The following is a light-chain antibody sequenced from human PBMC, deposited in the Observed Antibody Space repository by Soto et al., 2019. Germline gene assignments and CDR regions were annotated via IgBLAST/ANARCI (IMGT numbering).Light chain of an antibody. Sequence: DIQMTQSPSTLSASVGDRVTITCRASQSISSWLAWYQQKPGKAPKLLIYDASSLESGVLSRFSGSGSGTEFTLTISSLQPDDFATYYCHQYNSYSRTFGQGTKVELK. CDR3: HQYNSYSRT. V-gene: IGKV1-5*01. CDR2: DAS. CDR1: QSISSW. J-gene: IGKJ1*01.